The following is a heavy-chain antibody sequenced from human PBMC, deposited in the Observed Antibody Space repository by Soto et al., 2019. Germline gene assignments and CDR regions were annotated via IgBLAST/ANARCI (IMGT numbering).Heavy chain of an antibody. V-gene: IGHV3-30*04. CDR1: GFIFKNFA. D-gene: IGHD3-22*01. CDR2: ITRDGYNK. Sequence: ELSLRLSCSVSGFIFKNFALNWLRQAPGKGLACVASITRDGYNKYYADSVKGRFTISRDNYKNTLSPQMTALRVEDSSVYYCTKSSGGRSSVGMDYWGPGTLVTVSS. CDR3: TKSSGGRSSVGMDY. J-gene: IGHJ4*02.